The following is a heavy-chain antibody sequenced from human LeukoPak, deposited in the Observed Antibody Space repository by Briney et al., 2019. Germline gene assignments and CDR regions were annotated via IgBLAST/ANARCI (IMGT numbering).Heavy chain of an antibody. V-gene: IGHV3-23*01. J-gene: IGHJ4*02. CDR3: ARDPSGSPYGSGSYLDY. CDR2: IGKSGGGT. Sequence: GGSLRLSCAASGFTFTNYAMSWVRQAPGKGLEWVSTIGKSGGGTYYADSVKGRFTISRDNSKSTLYLQMNSLRAEDTAVYYCARDPSGSPYGSGSYLDYWGQGTLVTVSS. D-gene: IGHD3-10*01. CDR1: GFTFTNYA.